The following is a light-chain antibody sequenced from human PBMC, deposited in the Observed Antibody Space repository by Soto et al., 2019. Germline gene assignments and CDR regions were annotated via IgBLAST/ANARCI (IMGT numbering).Light chain of an antibody. J-gene: IGLJ1*01. CDR1: SSNIGSNT. V-gene: IGLV1-44*01. CDR2: SNN. Sequence: QSVLTQPPSASGTPWQRVTISRSGSSSNIGSNTVNWYQQLPGTAPKLLIYSNNQRPSGVPDRFSGSKSGTSASLAISGLQSEDEADYYCAAWDDRLNGRVFGTVTKVT. CDR3: AAWDDRLNGRV.